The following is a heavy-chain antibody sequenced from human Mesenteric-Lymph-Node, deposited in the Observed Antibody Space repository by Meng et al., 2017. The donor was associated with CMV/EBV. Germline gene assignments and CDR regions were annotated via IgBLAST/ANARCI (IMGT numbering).Heavy chain of an antibody. CDR3: AKALTPGGQWLATSFDY. J-gene: IGHJ4*02. D-gene: IGHD6-19*01. CDR1: GFTFDDYA. CDR2: ISWDGGST. V-gene: IGHV3-43D*03. Sequence: GESLKISCAASGFTFDDYAMHWVRQAPGKGLEWVSLISWDGGSTYYADSVKGRFTISRDNSKNSLYLQMNSLRPEDTAFYYCAKALTPGGQWLATSFDYWGQGTLVTVSS.